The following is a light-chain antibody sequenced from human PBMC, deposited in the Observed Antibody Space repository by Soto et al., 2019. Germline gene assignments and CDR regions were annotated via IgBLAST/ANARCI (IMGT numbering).Light chain of an antibody. J-gene: IGKJ1*01. CDR1: QSFSSSY. V-gene: IGKV3-20*01. CDR3: QQYGTSPRT. Sequence: EIVLTHSPGTLSLSPVERATLSFXXSQSFSSSYLAWYQQKPGQAPRLLIYATSSRATGIPDRFSGSGSQTDFTLTVSRLEPEDFAVYYCQQYGTSPRTFGQGTKVDI. CDR2: ATS.